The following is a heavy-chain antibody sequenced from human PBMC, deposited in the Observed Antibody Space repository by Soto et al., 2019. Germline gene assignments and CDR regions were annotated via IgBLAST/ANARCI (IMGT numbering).Heavy chain of an antibody. D-gene: IGHD4-17*01. CDR1: GGSISSSSYY. Sequence: PSETLSLTCTVSGGSISSSSYYWGWIRQPPGKGLEWIGSIYYSGSTYYNPSLKSRVTISVDTAKNQFSLKLSSVTAADTAVYYCSTSTHYAHYETWFDPWGQGTLVTVSS. CDR2: IYYSGST. V-gene: IGHV4-39*01. CDR3: STSTHYAHYETWFDP. J-gene: IGHJ5*02.